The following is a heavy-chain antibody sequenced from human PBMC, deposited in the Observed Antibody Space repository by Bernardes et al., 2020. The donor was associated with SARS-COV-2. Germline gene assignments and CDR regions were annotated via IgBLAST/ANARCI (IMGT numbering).Heavy chain of an antibody. CDR3: AKGPSTGTINGMDV. D-gene: IGHD4-17*01. CDR2: FTGNGAWI. V-gene: IGHV3-23*01. J-gene: IGHJ6*01. Sequence: GGSLRLSCAASGFTFNNYAMTWIRRAPGRGLDWVASFTGNGAWIFYAASVKGRFTISRDNSKDALFLQMNRLRPEDTSVYYCAKGPSTGTINGMDVWGQGTTVIVSS. CDR1: GFTFNNYA.